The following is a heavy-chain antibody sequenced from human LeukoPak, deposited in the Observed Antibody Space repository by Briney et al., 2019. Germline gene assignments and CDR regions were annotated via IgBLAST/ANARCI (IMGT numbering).Heavy chain of an antibody. CDR1: GGPISSTNW. D-gene: IGHD1-26*01. J-gene: IGHJ4*02. Sequence: SETLSLTCGVSGGPISSTNWWSWVRRPPGQGLEWIGEISLSGLTNYNPSLKSRVTMPLDKSKNHLSLNLTSVTAADTAVYYCSRESGAFSPFGYWGQGTLVTVSS. V-gene: IGHV4-4*02. CDR2: ISLSGLT. CDR3: SRESGAFSPFGY.